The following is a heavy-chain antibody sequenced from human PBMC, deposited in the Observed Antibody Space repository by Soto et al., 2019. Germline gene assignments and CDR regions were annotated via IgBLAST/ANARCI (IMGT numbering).Heavy chain of an antibody. V-gene: IGHV3-30*04. CDR3: AREGQLVGYDAFDI. CDR2: ISYDGSNK. CDR1: GFTFSSYA. J-gene: IGHJ3*02. D-gene: IGHD6-6*01. Sequence: GGSLRLSCAASGFTFSSYAMHWVRQAPGKGLEWVAVISYDGSNKYYADSVKGRFTISRDNSKNTLYLQMNSLRAEDTAVYYCAREGQLVGYDAFDIWGQGTMVTVSS.